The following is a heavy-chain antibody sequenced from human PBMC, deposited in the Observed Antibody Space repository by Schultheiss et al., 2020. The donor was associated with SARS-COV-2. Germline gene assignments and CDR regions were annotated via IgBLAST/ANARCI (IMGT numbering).Heavy chain of an antibody. J-gene: IGHJ2*01. CDR2: ISGSGGST. Sequence: GGSLRLSCAASGFTVSSNYMSWVRQAPGKGLEWVSVISGSGGSTYYADSVKGRFTISRDDSKNTLYLQMNSLRAEDTAVYYCARPTTIVVDWYFDLWGRGTLVTVSS. CDR3: ARPTTIVVDWYFDL. V-gene: IGHV3-53*05. CDR1: GFTVSSNY. D-gene: IGHD2-21*01.